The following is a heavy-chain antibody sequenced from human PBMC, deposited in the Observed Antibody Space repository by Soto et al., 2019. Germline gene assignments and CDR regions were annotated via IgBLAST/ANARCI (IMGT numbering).Heavy chain of an antibody. CDR2: ISYDGSNK. J-gene: IGHJ5*02. CDR3: ARGGAFGLVFGHWFDP. Sequence: PWGSLLLSCAASVFTFSSYAMHWVRQAPGKGLEWVAVISYDGSNKYYADSVKGRFTISRDNSKNTLYLQMNSLRAEDTAVYYCARGGAFGLVFGHWFDPWGQGTMVTVSS. D-gene: IGHD3-3*02. CDR1: VFTFSSYA. V-gene: IGHV3-30-3*01.